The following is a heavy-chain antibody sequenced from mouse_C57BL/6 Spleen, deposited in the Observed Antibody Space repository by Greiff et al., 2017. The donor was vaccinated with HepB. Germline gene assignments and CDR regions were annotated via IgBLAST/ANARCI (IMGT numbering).Heavy chain of an antibody. D-gene: IGHD4-1*01. CDR3: ARTGTGTGYFDV. CDR2: IYPGDGDT. J-gene: IGHJ1*03. Sequence: QVQLQQSGPELVKPGASVKISCKASGYAFSSSWMNWVKQRPGKGLEWIGRIYPGDGDTNYNGKFKGKATLTADKSSSTAYMQLSSLTSEDSAVYFCARTGTGTGYFDVWGTGTTVTVSS. V-gene: IGHV1-82*01. CDR1: GYAFSSSW.